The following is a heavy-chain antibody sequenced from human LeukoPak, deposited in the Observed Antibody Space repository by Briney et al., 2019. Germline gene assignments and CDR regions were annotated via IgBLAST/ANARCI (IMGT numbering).Heavy chain of an antibody. CDR2: MSKDGATI. CDR3: AKVGLPDALINWIDS. Sequence: GGSLRLSCAASGFTFSSYEMNWVRQAPGKGLEWVVGMSKDGATIRYEGSVEGRFTISRDNSKNTVYLQMNSLRAEDTAVYYCAKVGLPDALINWIDSWGQGTLVTVSS. D-gene: IGHD2-2*01. V-gene: IGHV3-30*18. J-gene: IGHJ5*01. CDR1: GFTFSSYE.